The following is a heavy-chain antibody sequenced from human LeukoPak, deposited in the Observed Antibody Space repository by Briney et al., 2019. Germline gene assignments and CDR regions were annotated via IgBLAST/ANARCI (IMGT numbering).Heavy chain of an antibody. Sequence: PGGSLRLSCAASGFTLGNYVMSWVRQAPGKGLKWVSSIHYIGDSTYYADSVKGRFTISRDHSKSTLFLEMNSLRAEDTAVYYCARQPTGFPNWFDLWGQGAPVTVSS. J-gene: IGHJ5*02. CDR1: GFTLGNYV. CDR3: ARQPTGFPNWFDL. D-gene: IGHD1-14*01. CDR2: IHYIGDST. V-gene: IGHV3-23*01.